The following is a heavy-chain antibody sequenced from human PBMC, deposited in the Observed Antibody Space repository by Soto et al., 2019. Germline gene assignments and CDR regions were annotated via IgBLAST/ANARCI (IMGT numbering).Heavy chain of an antibody. D-gene: IGHD1-26*01. Sequence: EVQLVEAGGGLVQPGGSLRLSCADSRFTFNNYWMHWVRQVPGKRLVWVPRINSDGTRTTYADSVRGRITISRDNAKNALYLQMNRPRAEDTAVYYCATVATGSWDWFDPWGQGTLVTVSS. V-gene: IGHV3-74*01. J-gene: IGHJ5*02. CDR1: RFTFNNYW. CDR3: ATVATGSWDWFDP. CDR2: INSDGTRT.